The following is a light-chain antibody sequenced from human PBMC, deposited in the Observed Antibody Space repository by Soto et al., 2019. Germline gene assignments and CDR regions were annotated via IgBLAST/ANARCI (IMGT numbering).Light chain of an antibody. Sequence: EIVMTQSPATLSVSPGERATLSCRASQSVSSNLAWYQQKPGQAPRLLIYGASTRATGIPARFSGSGSGTAFTLTISSLQSEDFAVYYCQQYNKWPRTFGQGTKLEIK. CDR3: QQYNKWPRT. CDR1: QSVSSN. CDR2: GAS. J-gene: IGKJ2*01. V-gene: IGKV3-15*01.